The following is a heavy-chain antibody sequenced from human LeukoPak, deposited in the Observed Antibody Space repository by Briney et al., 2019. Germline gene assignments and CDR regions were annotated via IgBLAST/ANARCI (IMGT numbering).Heavy chain of an antibody. D-gene: IGHD3-10*01. CDR3: AKVLLLWFGELNYIPDYYGMDV. J-gene: IGHJ6*02. V-gene: IGHV3-30*18. CDR1: GFTFSSYG. CDR2: ISYDGSNK. Sequence: GRSLRLSCAASGFTFSSYGMHWVRQAPGKGLEWVAVISYDGSNKYYADSVKGRFTISRDNSKNTLYLQMNSLRAEDTAVYYCAKVLLLWFGELNYIPDYYGMDVWGQGTTVTVSS.